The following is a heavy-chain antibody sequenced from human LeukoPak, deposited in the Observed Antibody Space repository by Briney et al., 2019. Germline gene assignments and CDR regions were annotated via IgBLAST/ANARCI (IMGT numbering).Heavy chain of an antibody. J-gene: IGHJ6*02. D-gene: IGHD1-1*01. CDR3: AKSAPPDNCNDLRYYYPMDV. Sequence: GEAPMIPCKGSGYKFTDYWIGWVLQMAGKGLEWMVIIYPGDSDTTYSPSFQDQVTISAEEPINTAYMQWCSLKASDTAIYYCAKSAPPDNCNDLRYYYPMDVWGQGTTVTVSS. CDR2: IYPGDSDT. CDR1: GYKFTDYW. V-gene: IGHV5-51*04.